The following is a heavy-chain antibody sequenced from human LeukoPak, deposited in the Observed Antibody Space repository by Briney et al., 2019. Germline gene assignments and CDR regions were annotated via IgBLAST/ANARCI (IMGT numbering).Heavy chain of an antibody. CDR3: ARDYYDSSGYFDY. CDR2: INPSGGST. CDR1: GGTFSSYA. J-gene: IGHJ4*02. V-gene: IGHV1-46*01. D-gene: IGHD3-22*01. Sequence: ASVKVSCKASGGTFSSYAISWVRQAPGQGLEWMGIINPSGGSTSYAQKFQGRVTMTRDTSTSTVYMELSSLRSEDTAVYYCARDYYDSSGYFDYWGQGPLVTVSS.